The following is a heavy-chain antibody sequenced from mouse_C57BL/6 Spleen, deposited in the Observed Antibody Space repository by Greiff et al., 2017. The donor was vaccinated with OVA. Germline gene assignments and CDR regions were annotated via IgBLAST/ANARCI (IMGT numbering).Heavy chain of an antibody. CDR3: ARDYDYDAGFAY. V-gene: IGHV1-69*01. D-gene: IGHD2-4*01. Sequence: QVQLQQPGAELVMPGASVKLSCKASGYTFTSYWMHWVKQRPGQGLEWIGEIDPSDSSPTYNQKFKGKSTLTVDKSSSTAYMQLSSLTSEDSAVYYCARDYDYDAGFAYWGQGTLVTVSA. J-gene: IGHJ3*01. CDR2: IDPSDSSP. CDR1: GYTFTSYW.